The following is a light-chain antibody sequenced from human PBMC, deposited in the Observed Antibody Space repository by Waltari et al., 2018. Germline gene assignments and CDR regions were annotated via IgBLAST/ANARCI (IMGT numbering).Light chain of an antibody. CDR3: QQSYSTPYT. V-gene: IGKV1-39*01. CDR2: GAS. Sequence: DIQLTHSPSSLSASVGDRVPITCRASQNIVNYLNWHQQKPGKAPNLLIFGASNLLSGVPSRFSGSGSGTDFTLTISSLQPGDFATYYCQQSYSTPYTFGQGTKVEIK. CDR1: QNIVNY. J-gene: IGKJ2*01.